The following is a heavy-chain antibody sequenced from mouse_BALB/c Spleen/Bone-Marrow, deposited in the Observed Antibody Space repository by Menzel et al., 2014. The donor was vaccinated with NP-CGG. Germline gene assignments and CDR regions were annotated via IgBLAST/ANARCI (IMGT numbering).Heavy chain of an antibody. Sequence: VQGVESGPELMKPGASVKMSCKATGYTFSSYWIEWVMQRPGHGLEWIGEILPRSGNTHYNEKFKGKATFTADTSSNTAYMQLSSLTSEDSAVYYCTRQGFACWGQGTLVTVSA. CDR2: ILPRSGNT. V-gene: IGHV1-9*01. CDR3: TRQGFAC. CDR1: GYTFSSYW. J-gene: IGHJ3*01.